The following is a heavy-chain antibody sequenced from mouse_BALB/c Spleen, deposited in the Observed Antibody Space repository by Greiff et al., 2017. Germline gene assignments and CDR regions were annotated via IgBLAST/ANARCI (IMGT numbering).Heavy chain of an antibody. CDR2: INPSNGGT. CDR1: GYTFTSYY. Sequence: QVQLQQSGAELVKPGASVKLSCKASGYTFTSYYMYWVKQRPGQGLEWIGEINPSNGGTNFNEKFKGKATLTADKSSSTAYMELSSLTSEDSAVYYCTRKGTGTDYFDYWGQGTTLTVSS. CDR3: TRKGTGTDYFDY. J-gene: IGHJ2*01. D-gene: IGHD4-1*01. V-gene: IGHV1-53*01.